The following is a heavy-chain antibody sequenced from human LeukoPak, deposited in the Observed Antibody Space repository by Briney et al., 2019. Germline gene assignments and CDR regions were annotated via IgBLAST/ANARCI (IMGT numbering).Heavy chain of an antibody. CDR2: ISWNSGSI. V-gene: IGHV3-9*01. CDR1: GFTFDDYA. J-gene: IGHJ2*01. CDR3: AKGSGYDSAVYWYFDL. D-gene: IGHD3-3*01. Sequence: PGRSLRLSCAASGFTFDDYAMPWVRQAPGKGLEWVSGISWNSGSIGYADSVKGRFTISRDNAKNSLYPQMNSLRAEDTALYYCAKGSGYDSAVYWYFDLWGRGTLVTVSS.